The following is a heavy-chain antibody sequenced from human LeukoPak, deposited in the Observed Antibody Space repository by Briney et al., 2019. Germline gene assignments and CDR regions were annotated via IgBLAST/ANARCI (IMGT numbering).Heavy chain of an antibody. CDR3: ARGLYESSGHTLGL. CDR2: VNGDGTST. J-gene: IGHJ4*02. Sequence: GGSLRLSCAASGFTFSSYWMHWVRQAPGKGLVWVSRVNGDGTSTKHADSVKGRLTISRDNSKNTLYLQMDSLRAEDTAVYHCARGLYESSGHTLGLWGQGTLVTVSS. CDR1: GFTFSSYW. D-gene: IGHD3-22*01. V-gene: IGHV3-74*03.